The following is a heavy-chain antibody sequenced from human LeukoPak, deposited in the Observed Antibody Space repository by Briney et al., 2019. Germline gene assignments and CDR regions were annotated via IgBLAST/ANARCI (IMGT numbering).Heavy chain of an antibody. J-gene: IGHJ4*02. CDR1: GFTFSRYW. CDR2: IKQDGSEA. D-gene: IGHD2-8*01. Sequence: GGSLRLSCAASGFTFSRYWMAWVRQAPGKGLEWVANIKQDGSEAVYVDSVRGRFTISGDNAKNSLYLQMNSLRVEDTAMYYCSNGIYDKSYWGQGTLVTVSS. CDR3: SNGIYDKSY. V-gene: IGHV3-7*01.